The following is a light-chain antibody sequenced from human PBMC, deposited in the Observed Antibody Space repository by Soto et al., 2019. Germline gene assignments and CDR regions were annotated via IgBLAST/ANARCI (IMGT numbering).Light chain of an antibody. CDR1: SSDVGRYNH. CDR3: SSYASGSTLVV. J-gene: IGLJ2*01. V-gene: IGLV2-14*03. Sequence: QAVLTQPASVSGSPGQSITISCTGTSSDVGRYNHVSWYQQHPGKAPKLMIFDVTTRPSGVSHRFSGSKSGDTASLTISGLQAEDEADYYCSSYASGSTLVVFGGGTKLTVL. CDR2: DVT.